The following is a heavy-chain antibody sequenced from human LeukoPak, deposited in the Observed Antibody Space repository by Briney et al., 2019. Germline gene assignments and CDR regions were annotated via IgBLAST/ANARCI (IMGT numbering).Heavy chain of an antibody. CDR2: IYSGGSS. J-gene: IGHJ6*02. CDR1: GFTVSANY. V-gene: IGHV3-53*01. CDR3: ASTLYGSGSYGIYYYGMDV. Sequence: GSLRLSCVASGFTVSANYMSWVRQAPGKGLEWVSMIYSGGSSEYADSVRGRFTISKDNSKNTLYLQMNSLRAEDTAVYYCASTLYGSGSYGIYYYGMDVWGQGTTVTVSS. D-gene: IGHD3-10*01.